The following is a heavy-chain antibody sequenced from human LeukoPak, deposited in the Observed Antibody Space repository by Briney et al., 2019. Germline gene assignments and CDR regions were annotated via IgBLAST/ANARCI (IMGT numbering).Heavy chain of an antibody. CDR2: INHSGCT. D-gene: IGHD3-22*01. J-gene: IGHJ6*03. CDR3: ARCTYYYDSSGYYYGRYYYYYMDV. V-gene: IGHV4-34*01. Sequence: PSETLSLTCAVYGGSFSGYYWSWIRQPPGKGLEWIGEINHSGCTNYNPSLKSRVTISVDTSKNQFSLKLSSVTAADTAVYYCARCTYYYDSSGYYYGRYYYYYMDVWGKGTTVTVSS. CDR1: GGSFSGYY.